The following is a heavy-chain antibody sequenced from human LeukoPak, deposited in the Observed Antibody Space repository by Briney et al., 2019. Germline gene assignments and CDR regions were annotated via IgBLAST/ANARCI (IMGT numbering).Heavy chain of an antibody. Sequence: GGSLRLSCAASGFTFSSYWMAWVRQAPGKGLEWVANIKGDESARHQADSVKGRFTISRDNTRNSLYLQMTNLRGDDTAVYYCARDSRGGWSGYFDYWGQGTLVTVSS. CDR3: ARDSRGGWSGYFDY. V-gene: IGHV3-7*01. J-gene: IGHJ4*02. CDR1: GFTFSSYW. D-gene: IGHD6-19*01. CDR2: IKGDESAR.